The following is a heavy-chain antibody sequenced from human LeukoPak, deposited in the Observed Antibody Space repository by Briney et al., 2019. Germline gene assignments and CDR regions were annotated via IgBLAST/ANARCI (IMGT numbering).Heavy chain of an antibody. Sequence: GGSLRLSCAASGLTFSSYWMSWVRQAPGKGLEWVANIKQDGSEKYYVDSVKGRFTISRDNAKNSLYLQMNSLRAEDTAVYYCARDTYGDGDHWGQGILVTVSS. CDR3: ARDTYGDGDH. D-gene: IGHD4-17*01. CDR2: IKQDGSEK. V-gene: IGHV3-7*01. J-gene: IGHJ4*02. CDR1: GLTFSSYW.